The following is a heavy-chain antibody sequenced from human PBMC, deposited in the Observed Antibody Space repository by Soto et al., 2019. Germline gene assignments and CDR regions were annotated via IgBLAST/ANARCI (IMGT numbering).Heavy chain of an antibody. J-gene: IGHJ4*02. V-gene: IGHV4-59*08. CDR3: ARRYGGTFDY. D-gene: IGHD2-15*01. CDR1: GGSISSYY. CDR2: IYYSGST. Sequence: SETLSLTCTVSGGSISSYYWSWIRQPPGKGLEWIGYIYYSGSTNYNPSRKSRVTISVDTSKNQFSLKLSSVTAADKAVYYCARRYGGTFDYWGQGTLVTVSS.